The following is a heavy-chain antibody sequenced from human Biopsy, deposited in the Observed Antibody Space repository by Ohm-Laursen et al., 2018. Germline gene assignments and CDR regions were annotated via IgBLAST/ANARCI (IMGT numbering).Heavy chain of an antibody. D-gene: IGHD1-20*01. Sequence: VASVKVSCKVSGYTLTDLSMHWVRQAPGKGLEWVGGFAPENGKTIYAQKFQGRVTMTEDTSTDTAYMELSNLRSEDTAVYYCAGDINNWNVNYWGQGTLVIVSS. CDR3: AGDINNWNVNY. CDR2: FAPENGKT. V-gene: IGHV1-24*01. J-gene: IGHJ4*02. CDR1: GYTLTDLS.